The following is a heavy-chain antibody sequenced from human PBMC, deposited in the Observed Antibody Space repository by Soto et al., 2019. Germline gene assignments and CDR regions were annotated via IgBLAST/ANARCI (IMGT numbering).Heavy chain of an antibody. D-gene: IGHD6-19*01. CDR1: GYTFTSYD. V-gene: IGHV1-8*01. Sequence: ASVKVSCKASGYTFTSYDINWVRQATGQGLEWMGWMNPNSGNTGYAQKFQGRVTMTRNTSISTAYMELSSLRSEDTAVYYCARAGYSSGWYAFDIWGQGTMVTDSS. J-gene: IGHJ3*02. CDR2: MNPNSGNT. CDR3: ARAGYSSGWYAFDI.